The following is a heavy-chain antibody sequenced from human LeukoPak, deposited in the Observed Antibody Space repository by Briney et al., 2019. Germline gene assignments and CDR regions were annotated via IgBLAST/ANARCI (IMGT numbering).Heavy chain of an antibody. J-gene: IGHJ3*02. Sequence: SETLSLTCTVSGGSLSSYYWSWIRQTPGKGLEWIGNSYYSGGTKYNPSLKSRLTISVDTSRNQFSLQLNSVTPEDTAVYYCARDLPTAGGWHAFDIWGQGTMDTVSS. D-gene: IGHD6-19*01. CDR3: ARDLPTAGGWHAFDI. CDR1: GGSLSSYY. V-gene: IGHV4-59*12. CDR2: SYYSGGT.